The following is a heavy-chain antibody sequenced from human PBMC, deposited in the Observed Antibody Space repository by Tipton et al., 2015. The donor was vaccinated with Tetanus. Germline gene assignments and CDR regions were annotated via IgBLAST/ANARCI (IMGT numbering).Heavy chain of an antibody. V-gene: IGHV4-59*01. CDR1: GGSISSYY. D-gene: IGHD3-22*01. CDR2: AYYSGSA. Sequence: TLSLTCTVSGGSISSYYWSWIRQPPGKALEWIGHAYYSGSASYNPSLKSRITISVDTSSDQFSLRLTSVTAADTAIYYCARFSYDSGGFYSYFDYWGRGTLVAVSS. J-gene: IGHJ4*02. CDR3: ARFSYDSGGFYSYFDY.